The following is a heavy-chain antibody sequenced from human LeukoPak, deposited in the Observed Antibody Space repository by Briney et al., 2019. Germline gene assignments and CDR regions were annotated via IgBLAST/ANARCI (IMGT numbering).Heavy chain of an antibody. J-gene: IGHJ4*02. D-gene: IGHD1-26*01. Sequence: SETLSLTCSVSGASISGGTYYWGWIRQPPGTGLEWIGSIYYTGSTYDNPSLKSRVTISVDTSKNQFSLKLGSVTAADTAVYYCARRGGSGRAFDYWGQGTLVTVSS. CDR3: ARRGGSGRAFDY. CDR2: IYYTGST. CDR1: GASISGGTYY. V-gene: IGHV4-39*01.